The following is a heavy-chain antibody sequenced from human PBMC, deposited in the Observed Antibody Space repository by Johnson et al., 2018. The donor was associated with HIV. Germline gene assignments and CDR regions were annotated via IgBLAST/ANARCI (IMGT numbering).Heavy chain of an antibody. D-gene: IGHD5-12*01. J-gene: IGHJ3*02. V-gene: IGHV3-66*03. Sequence: VQLVESGGGLIQPGGSLRLSCAASGFTVSSNYMSWVRQAPGKGLEWVSVIYSGGTTYSADSLKGRFTLSRDNSKHPPFLHMNSLRTEVTAIYYCARVGVSGYDLAAFDIWGRGTMVTVSS. CDR1: GFTVSSNY. CDR2: IYSGGTT. CDR3: ARVGVSGYDLAAFDI.